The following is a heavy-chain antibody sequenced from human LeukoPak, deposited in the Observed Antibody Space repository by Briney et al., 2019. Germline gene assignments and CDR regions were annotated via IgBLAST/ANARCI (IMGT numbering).Heavy chain of an antibody. CDR1: GFTFSSYS. CDR3: AKDMRTITGFDY. D-gene: IGHD5-12*01. Sequence: GGSLRLSCAASGFTFSSYSMNWVRQAPGKGLEWVSAISGSGGNTYYADSVKGRFTISRDNSKNTLYLQMNSLRAEDTAVYYCAKDMRTITGFDYWGQGTLVTVSS. V-gene: IGHV3-23*01. CDR2: ISGSGGNT. J-gene: IGHJ4*02.